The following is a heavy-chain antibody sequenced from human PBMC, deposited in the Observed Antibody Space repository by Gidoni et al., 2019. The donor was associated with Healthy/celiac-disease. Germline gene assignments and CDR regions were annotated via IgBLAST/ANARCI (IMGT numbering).Heavy chain of an antibody. CDR1: GFPFSSYN. V-gene: IGHV3-21*01. CDR2: ISSSDNYI. D-gene: IGHD3-3*01. J-gene: IGHJ2*01. Sequence: EVQLVESGGGLVKPGGSLRLSCSASGFPFSSYNMNWVRQAPGKGLEWVSSISSSDNYIYYAGSVKGRFTISRDNAKDSLHLQMNSLRAEDTAVYYCARDVPLLRFLERFWYFDLWGRGTLVTVSS. CDR3: ARDVPLLRFLERFWYFDL.